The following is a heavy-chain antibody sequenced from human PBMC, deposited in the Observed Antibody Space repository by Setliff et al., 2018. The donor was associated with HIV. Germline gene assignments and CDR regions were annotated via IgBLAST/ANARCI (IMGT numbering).Heavy chain of an antibody. D-gene: IGHD2-8*02. CDR3: ARVSSTYWYSIFRNYYYHMDV. V-gene: IGHV4-4*07. CDR1: GGSISSYY. CDR2: IYTSGST. J-gene: IGHJ6*03. Sequence: SETLSLTCTVSGGSISSYYWSWIRQPAGKGLEWVGRIYTSGSTNYNPSLKSRVTMSVDTSKNQFSLKLSSVTAADTAVYYCARVSSTYWYSIFRNYYYHMDVWGKGTTVTVSS.